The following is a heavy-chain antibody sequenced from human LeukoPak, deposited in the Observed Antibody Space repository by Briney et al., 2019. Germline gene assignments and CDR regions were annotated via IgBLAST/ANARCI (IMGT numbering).Heavy chain of an antibody. Sequence: ASVKVSCKVSGYTLTELSMHWVRQAPGKGLEWMGGFDPEDGETIYAQKFQGRVTMTEDTSTDTAYMERSSLRSEDTAVYYCATAGVDGSGSYHGLDYWGQGTLVTVSS. J-gene: IGHJ4*02. D-gene: IGHD3-10*01. V-gene: IGHV1-24*01. CDR2: FDPEDGET. CDR3: ATAGVDGSGSYHGLDY. CDR1: GYTLTELS.